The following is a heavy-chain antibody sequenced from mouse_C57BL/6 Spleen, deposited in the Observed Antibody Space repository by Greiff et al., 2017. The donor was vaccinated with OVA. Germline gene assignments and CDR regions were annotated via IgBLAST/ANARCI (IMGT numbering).Heavy chain of an antibody. Sequence: EVKLLESGPGLVKPSQSLSLTCSVTGYSITSGYYWNWIRQFPGNKLEWMGYISYDGSNNYNPSLKNRISITRDTSKNQFFLKLNSVTTEDTATYYCAREGSKNAMDYWGQGTSVTVSS. V-gene: IGHV3-6*01. CDR1: GYSITSGYY. CDR2: ISYDGSN. CDR3: AREGSKNAMDY. D-gene: IGHD1-1*01. J-gene: IGHJ4*01.